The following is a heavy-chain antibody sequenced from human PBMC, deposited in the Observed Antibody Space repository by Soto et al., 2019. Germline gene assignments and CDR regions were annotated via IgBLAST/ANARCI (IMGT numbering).Heavy chain of an antibody. V-gene: IGHV5-10-1*01. J-gene: IGHJ6*02. D-gene: IGHD3-3*01. CDR1: GYSFTSYW. CDR2: IDPSDSYT. CDR3: ARHRITIFGVGYGMDV. Sequence: PGESLKISCKGSGYSFTSYWISWVRQMPWKGLEWMGRIDPSDSYTNYSPSFQGHVTISADKSISTAYLQWSSLKASDTALYYCARHRITIFGVGYGMDVWGQGTTVTVSS.